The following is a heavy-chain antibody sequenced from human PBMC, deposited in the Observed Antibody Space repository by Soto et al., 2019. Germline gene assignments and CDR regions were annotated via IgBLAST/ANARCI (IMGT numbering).Heavy chain of an antibody. CDR3: ARDAGGPYDH. CDR2: IYYSGST. Sequence: SETLSLTCPVSGAPITIIYWSWIRQAPGKGLEWIGYIYYSGSTTYNPSLKSRVTMSADTSKDQFSLKLNSVTAADPAVYYCARDAGGPYDHWGPGTMLTVSS. D-gene: IGHD2-8*02. CDR1: GAPITIIY. J-gene: IGHJ4*01. V-gene: IGHV4-59*01.